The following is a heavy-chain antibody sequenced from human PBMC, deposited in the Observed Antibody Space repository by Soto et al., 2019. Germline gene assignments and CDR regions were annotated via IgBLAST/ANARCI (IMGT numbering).Heavy chain of an antibody. J-gene: IGHJ4*02. V-gene: IGHV1-46*01. CDR2: INPSGGST. CDR3: ARDFGRRRLQPNYHFDY. D-gene: IGHD3-3*01. Sequence: GASVKVSCKASGYTFTSYYMHWVRQAPGQGLEWMGIINPSGGSTSYAQKFQGRVTMTRDTSMSTVYMELSSLRSEDTAVYYCARDFGRRRLQPNYHFDYWGQGTLVTVSS. CDR1: GYTFTSYY.